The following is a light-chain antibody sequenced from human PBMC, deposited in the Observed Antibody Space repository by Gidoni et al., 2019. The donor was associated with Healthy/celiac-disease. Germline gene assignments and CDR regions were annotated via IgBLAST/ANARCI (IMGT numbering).Light chain of an antibody. CDR3: QAWDSSTAV. J-gene: IGLJ3*02. CDR1: KLGDKY. Sequence: SYELTQLPPVSVSPGRTASITCSGHKLGDKYACWYQQKPGQSPVLVIYQDSKRPAGIPDRFSGSNSGNSATLTIRGTQAMDEADYYCQAWDSSTAVFGGGTKLTVL. V-gene: IGLV3-1*01. CDR2: QDS.